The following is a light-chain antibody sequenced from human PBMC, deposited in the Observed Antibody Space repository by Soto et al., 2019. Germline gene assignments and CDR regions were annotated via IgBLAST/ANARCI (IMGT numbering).Light chain of an antibody. CDR3: QQYDTSLPYT. V-gene: IGKV3-20*01. CDR1: QGVNNNY. Sequence: EIVLTQSPGTLSLSPGARATLSCKASQGVNNNYLAWYQHKPGQAPRLLIYGASSRATGIPDRFSGSGSGTDFTLTIRRLEPEDFAVYYCQQYDTSLPYTFGGGTKVDIK. CDR2: GAS. J-gene: IGKJ4*01.